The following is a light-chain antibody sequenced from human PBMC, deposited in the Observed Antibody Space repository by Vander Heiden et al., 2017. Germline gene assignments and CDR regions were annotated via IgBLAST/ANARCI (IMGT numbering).Light chain of an antibody. V-gene: IGLV1-47*01. CDR3: AAWDDSLSVV. CDR1: SSNVGSNS. CDR2: RDF. Sequence: QSVLTQPPSASGTPGQSVTTSCSGSSSNVGSNSVYWYQHLPGTAPKLLIYRDFQRPSGVPDRFSASKSGTSASLAISGLRSEDEAHYYCAAWDDSLSVVFGGGTKLTVL. J-gene: IGLJ2*01.